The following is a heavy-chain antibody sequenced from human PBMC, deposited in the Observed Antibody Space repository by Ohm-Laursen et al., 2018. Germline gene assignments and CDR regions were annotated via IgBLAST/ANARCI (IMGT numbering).Heavy chain of an antibody. CDR1: GGSISSYY. CDR2: IYTSGST. J-gene: IGHJ3*02. V-gene: IGHV4-4*07. CDR3: ARGSPLIEWYAFDI. D-gene: IGHD5-12*01. Sequence: TLSLTCTVSGGSISSYYWSWIRQPAGKGLEWIGRIYTSGSTNYNPSLKSRVTMSVDTSKNQFSLKLSSVTAEDTAVYYCARGSPLIEWYAFDIWGQGTMVTVSS.